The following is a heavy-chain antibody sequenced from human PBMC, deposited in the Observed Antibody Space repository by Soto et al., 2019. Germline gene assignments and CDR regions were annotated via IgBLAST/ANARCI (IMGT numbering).Heavy chain of an antibody. CDR2: ISGSGGST. CDR3: AKASGVATIPYYCYYGMDV. Sequence: PGGSLRLSCAASGFTFSSYAMSWVRQAPGKGLEWVSAISGSGGSTYYADSVKGRFTISRDNSKNTLYLQMNSLRAEDTAVYYCAKASGVATIPYYCYYGMDVWGQGTTVTVSS. J-gene: IGHJ6*02. CDR1: GFTFSSYA. D-gene: IGHD5-12*01. V-gene: IGHV3-23*01.